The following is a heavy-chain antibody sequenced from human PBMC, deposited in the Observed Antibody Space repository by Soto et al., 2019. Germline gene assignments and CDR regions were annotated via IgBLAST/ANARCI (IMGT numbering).Heavy chain of an antibody. CDR3: AYGCSGGSCYYNWFDP. J-gene: IGHJ5*02. CDR1: GGSFSGYY. V-gene: IGHV4-34*01. Sequence: PSETLSLTCAVYGGSFSGYYWSWIRQPPGKGLEWIGEINHSGSTNYNPSLKSRVTISVDTSKNQFSLKLSSVTAADTAVYYCAYGCSGGSCYYNWFDPWGQGTLVTVSS. CDR2: INHSGST. D-gene: IGHD2-15*01.